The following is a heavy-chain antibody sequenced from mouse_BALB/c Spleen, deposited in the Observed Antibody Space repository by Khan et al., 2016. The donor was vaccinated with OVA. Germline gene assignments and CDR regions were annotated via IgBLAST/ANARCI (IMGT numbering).Heavy chain of an antibody. CDR3: ARGGFAY. J-gene: IGHJ3*01. V-gene: IGHV5-15*02. CDR1: GFTFIDYG. CDR2: ISSVAYSI. Sequence: EVQLQESGGGLVQPGGSRKLSCAASGFTFIDYGMAWVRQTPGKGPEWIAFISSVAYSIYYADTVTGRFTISSENAKNTLYLEMSSLRSDDAAMYYCARGGFAYWGQGTLVTVSA.